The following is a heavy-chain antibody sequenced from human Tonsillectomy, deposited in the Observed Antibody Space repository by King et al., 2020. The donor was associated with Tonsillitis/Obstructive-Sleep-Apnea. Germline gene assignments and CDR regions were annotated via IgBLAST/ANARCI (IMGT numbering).Heavy chain of an antibody. CDR1: GFIFNNYA. J-gene: IGHJ5*02. D-gene: IGHD1-26*01. CDR3: ANAVGDRGSSNWFDP. V-gene: IGHV3-23*04. Sequence: VQLVESGGGLVQPGGSLRLSCAASGFIFNNYAMSWVRQAPGKGLEWVSAISGSGGSTYYADSVKGRFPISRENSKNTLYLQMNSLRAEDTAVYDCANAVGDRGSSNWFDPWGQGTLVTVSS. CDR2: ISGSGGST.